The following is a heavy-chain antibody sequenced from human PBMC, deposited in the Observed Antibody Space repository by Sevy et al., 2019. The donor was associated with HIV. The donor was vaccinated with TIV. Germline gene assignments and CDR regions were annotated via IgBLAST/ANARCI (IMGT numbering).Heavy chain of an antibody. V-gene: IGHV3-23*01. CDR3: AGGDTTMITDLDY. Sequence: GGSLRLSCAASGLTLTTTGMSWVRQAPGKGLEWVAGVTSDGTTYYADSVRDRVTGARDKSKNKLYLQRNSLRADDAAVFYCAGGDTTMITDLDYWGQGTLVTVSS. CDR1: GLTLTTTG. D-gene: IGHD3-16*01. CDR2: VTSDGTT. J-gene: IGHJ4*02.